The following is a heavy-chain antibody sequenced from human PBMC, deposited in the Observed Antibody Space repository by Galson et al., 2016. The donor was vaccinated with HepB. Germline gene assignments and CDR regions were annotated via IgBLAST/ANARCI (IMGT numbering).Heavy chain of an antibody. CDR1: GFTFTNAW. Sequence: SLRLSCAASGFTFTNAWMTWVRQAPGKGLEWVAHIKSKADGGTVDYAAPGKGRFTISRDDSKTTLYLQMNSLKAEDTALYYCTVTVDVDYYDYWGQGTLVTVSS. D-gene: IGHD2-21*01. CDR3: TVTVDVDYYDY. V-gene: IGHV3-15*01. CDR2: IKSKADGGTV. J-gene: IGHJ4*02.